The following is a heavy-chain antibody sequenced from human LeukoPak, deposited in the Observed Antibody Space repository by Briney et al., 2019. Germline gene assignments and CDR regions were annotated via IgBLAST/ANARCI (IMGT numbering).Heavy chain of an antibody. CDR2: ISGSGGST. D-gene: IGHD6-13*01. CDR3: ATGTPVKQQPFDY. Sequence: GGSLRLSCAASGFTFSSYWMHWVRQAPGKGLEWVSAISGSGGSTYYADSVKGRFTISRDNSKNTLYLQMNSLRAEDTAVYYCATGTPVKQQPFDYWGQGTLVTVSS. V-gene: IGHV3-23*01. J-gene: IGHJ4*02. CDR1: GFTFSSYW.